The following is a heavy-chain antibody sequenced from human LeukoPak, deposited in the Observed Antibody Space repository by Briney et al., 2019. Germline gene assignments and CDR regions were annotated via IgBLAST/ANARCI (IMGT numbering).Heavy chain of an antibody. Sequence: GGSLRLSCAASGFIVSSNNMNWVRLAPGRGLEWVSVIYTGGNTYYADSVKGRFTISRDNSKNTLFLQMNNLRAEDTAVYYCTRENLAILRLFDYWGQGTLVTVSS. J-gene: IGHJ4*02. CDR1: GFIVSSNN. CDR3: TRENLAILRLFDY. CDR2: IYTGGNT. V-gene: IGHV3-53*01.